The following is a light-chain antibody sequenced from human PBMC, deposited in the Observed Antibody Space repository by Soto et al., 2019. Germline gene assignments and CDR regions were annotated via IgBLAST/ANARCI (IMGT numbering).Light chain of an antibody. J-gene: IGLJ1*01. Sequence: QSALTRPASVSGSPGQSSTISCTGTSSDVGGYNYVSWYQQHPGKAPKFMVYDVSNRPSGVSNRFSGSKSGNTASLTISGLQAEDEADYYCSSYTTSNTRQIVFGTGTKVTVL. CDR2: DVS. CDR1: SSDVGGYNY. V-gene: IGLV2-14*01. CDR3: SSYTTSNTRQIV.